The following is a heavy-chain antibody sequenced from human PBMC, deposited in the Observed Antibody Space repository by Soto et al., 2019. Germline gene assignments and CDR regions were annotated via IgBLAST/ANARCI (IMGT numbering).Heavy chain of an antibody. CDR3: ARDGSRSGFWSGYFVDY. Sequence: GGSLRLSCAASGFTFSSYAMHWVRQAPGKGLEYVSAISSNGGSTYYANSVKGRFTISRDNSKNTLYLQMGSLRAEDMAVYYCARDGSRSGFWSGYFVDYWGQGTLVTVSS. CDR1: GFTFSSYA. J-gene: IGHJ4*02. CDR2: ISSNGGST. D-gene: IGHD3-3*01. V-gene: IGHV3-64*01.